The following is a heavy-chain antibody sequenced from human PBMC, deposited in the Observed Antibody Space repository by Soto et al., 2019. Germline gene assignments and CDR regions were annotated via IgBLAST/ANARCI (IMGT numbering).Heavy chain of an antibody. D-gene: IGHD2-15*01. Sequence: PSETLSLTCTVSGGSISGYYWSWIRQPPGKGLEWTGYIFYRGKTLYNPSLQSRVTISVDTSKNQFSLRLSSVTAADTAVYYCTRHAIIPKLQYGMDVWGQGASVTVSS. V-gene: IGHV4-59*01. CDR1: GGSISGYY. J-gene: IGHJ6*02. CDR3: TRHAIIPKLQYGMDV. CDR2: IFYRGKT.